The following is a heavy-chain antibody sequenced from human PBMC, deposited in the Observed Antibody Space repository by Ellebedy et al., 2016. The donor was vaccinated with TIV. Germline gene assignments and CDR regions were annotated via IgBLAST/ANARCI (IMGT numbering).Heavy chain of an antibody. CDR1: GGTFSSYA. Sequence: AASVKVSCKASGGTFSSYAISWVRQAPGQGLEWMGGIICIVGTTDYAQKFQGRVTITADKSTSKAYMELSSLRSEDTAMYYCAGMGVYGSGSYKAGDDAFDIWGQGTMVTVSS. CDR3: AGMGVYGSGSYKAGDDAFDI. V-gene: IGHV1-69*06. D-gene: IGHD3-10*01. CDR2: IICIVGTT. J-gene: IGHJ3*02.